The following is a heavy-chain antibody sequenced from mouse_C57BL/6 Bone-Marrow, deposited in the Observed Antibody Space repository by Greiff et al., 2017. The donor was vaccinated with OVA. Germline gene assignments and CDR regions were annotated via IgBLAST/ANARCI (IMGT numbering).Heavy chain of an antibody. CDR1: GYSITSGYS. J-gene: IGHJ2*01. D-gene: IGHD2-3*01. CDR3: ARDRKGYDGYYFDY. V-gene: IGHV3-6*01. Sequence: DVQLQESGPGLVKPSQSLSLTCSVPGYSITSGYSWNWIRQFPGNKLEWMGYISYDGSNNYNPSLKNRISITRDTSKNQFFLKLNSVTTEDTATYYCARDRKGYDGYYFDYWGQGTTLTVSS. CDR2: ISYDGSN.